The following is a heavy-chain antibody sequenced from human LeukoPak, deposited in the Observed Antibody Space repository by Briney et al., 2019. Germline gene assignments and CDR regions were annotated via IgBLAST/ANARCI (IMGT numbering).Heavy chain of an antibody. D-gene: IGHD3-22*01. CDR2: GGTDGDT. CDR1: GLTFNSVF. V-gene: IGHV3-23*01. CDR3: ATKTPGNYPYDY. Sequence: QSGGSLTLLCVLSGLTFNSVFKLWLRPPPGKGLEWVSTGGTDGDTYYADSVKGRFTISRDNSKNTVHLQMTSLRVEDTAVYYCATKTPGNYPYDYWGQGTLVIVSP. J-gene: IGHJ4*02.